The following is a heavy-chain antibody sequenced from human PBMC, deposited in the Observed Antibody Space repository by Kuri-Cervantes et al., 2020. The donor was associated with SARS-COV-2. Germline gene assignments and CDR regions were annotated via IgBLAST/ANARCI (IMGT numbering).Heavy chain of an antibody. V-gene: IGHV4-34*01. CDR3: ARAYGFLRYIYYMDV. CDR2: VNHRGST. Sequence: SETLSLTCAFYGESFSGYYWNWIRQSPGKGLEWIGEVNHRGSTNYNPSLKSRVTISVDTSSKQFPLHLGSVTAADTAVYYCARAYGFLRYIYYMDVWGRGTTVTVSS. D-gene: IGHD4-17*01. J-gene: IGHJ6*03. CDR1: GESFSGYY.